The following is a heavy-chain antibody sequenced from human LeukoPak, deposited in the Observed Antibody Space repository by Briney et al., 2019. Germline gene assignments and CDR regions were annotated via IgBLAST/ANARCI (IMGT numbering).Heavy chain of an antibody. CDR2: ISSSSSYI. CDR1: GFTFSSYS. J-gene: IGHJ4*02. V-gene: IGHV3-21*01. D-gene: IGHD4-17*01. CDR3: ARDNYGDYIIDY. Sequence: PGGSLRLSCAASGFTFSSYSMNWVRQAPGNGLEWVSSISSSSSYIYYADSVKGRFTISRDNAKNSLYLQMNSLRAEDTAVYYCARDNYGDYIIDYWGQGTLVTVSS.